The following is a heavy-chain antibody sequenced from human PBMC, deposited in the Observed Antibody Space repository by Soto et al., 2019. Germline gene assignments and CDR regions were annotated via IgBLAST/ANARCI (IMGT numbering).Heavy chain of an antibody. Sequence: SETLSLTCTVSGGSISSGGYYWSWIRQHPGKGLEWIGYIYYSGSTYYNPSLKSRVTISVDTSKNQFSLKLSSVTAADTAVYYCARDPSPYSSSSLRAFDIWGQGTMVTVSS. CDR2: IYYSGST. D-gene: IGHD6-6*01. CDR1: GGSISSGGYY. CDR3: ARDPSPYSSSSLRAFDI. J-gene: IGHJ3*02. V-gene: IGHV4-31*03.